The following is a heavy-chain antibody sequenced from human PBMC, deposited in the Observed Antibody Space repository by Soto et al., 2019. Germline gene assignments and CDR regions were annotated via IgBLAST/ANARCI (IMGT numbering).Heavy chain of an antibody. CDR1: GGSIGSRSYY. Sequence: SETLSLTCTVSGGSIGSRSYYWGWIRQPPGKGLEWIGSVYYSGTTYYNPSLKSRVTISVDTSKKQFSLKLSSVTAADTAVYYCARHPERIAQIGWFDPWGQGTQVTVSS. V-gene: IGHV4-39*01. J-gene: IGHJ5*02. D-gene: IGHD6-13*01. CDR3: ARHPERIAQIGWFDP. CDR2: VYYSGTT.